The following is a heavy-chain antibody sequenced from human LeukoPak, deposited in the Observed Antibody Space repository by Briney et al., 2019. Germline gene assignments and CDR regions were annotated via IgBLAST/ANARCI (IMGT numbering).Heavy chain of an antibody. Sequence: SETLSLTCSVSGGSTSSSSYYWGWIRQPPGKGLEWIGSIYYGGSTYYNPSLKSRVPISVDTSKNQFSLKLSSVTAADTAVYYCARRLTPVYWGQGTLVTVSS. CDR1: GGSTSSSSYY. V-gene: IGHV4-39*01. J-gene: IGHJ4*02. CDR2: IYYGGST. D-gene: IGHD2-15*01. CDR3: ARRLTPVY.